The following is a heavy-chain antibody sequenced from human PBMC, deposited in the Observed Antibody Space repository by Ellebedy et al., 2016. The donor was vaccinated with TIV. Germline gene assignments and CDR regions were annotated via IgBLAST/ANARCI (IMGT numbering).Heavy chain of an antibody. J-gene: IGHJ4*02. CDR1: GFTFSTYA. V-gene: IGHV3-33*01. CDR2: IWYDGSHD. D-gene: IGHD3-9*01. Sequence: PGGSLRLSCAVSGFTFSTYAMHWVRQAPGKGLEWVAVIWYDGSHDYYADSVKGRFTVSRDNHNNAMYLQMKSLRVDETAVYYCAREFLGTPIRYPGMDFWGQGTLVTVSS. CDR3: AREFLGTPIRYPGMDF.